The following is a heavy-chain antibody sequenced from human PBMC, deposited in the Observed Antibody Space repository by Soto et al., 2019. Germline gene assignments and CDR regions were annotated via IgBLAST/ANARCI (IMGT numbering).Heavy chain of an antibody. CDR1: GYTYFSYG. D-gene: IGHD6-19*01. CDR3: ARDAIAGAGAFDY. V-gene: IGHV1-18*04. Sequence: QVQLVQSGAEVKKPGASVKVSCTASGYTYFSYGISWVRQAPGQGREWLGWISAFNAKTNYAPKFQARVTLTTDASTSTAYMELRGLRSYDTAVYFCARDAIAGAGAFDYWGQGALVIVSS. CDR2: ISAFNAKT. J-gene: IGHJ4*02.